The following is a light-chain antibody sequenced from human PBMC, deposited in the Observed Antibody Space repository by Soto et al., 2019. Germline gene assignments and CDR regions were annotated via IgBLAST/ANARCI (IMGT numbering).Light chain of an antibody. CDR2: GNN. CDR1: SSDIGAGYD. V-gene: IGLV1-40*01. J-gene: IGLJ3*02. Sequence: QAVVTQPPSVSGAPGQRVTISCTGSSSDIGAGYDVHWYQQVPGTAPKLVIYGNNNRPSGVPDRFSGSKSGTSASLAITGLQAEDEADYYCQAYRVFGGGTKLTVL. CDR3: QAYRV.